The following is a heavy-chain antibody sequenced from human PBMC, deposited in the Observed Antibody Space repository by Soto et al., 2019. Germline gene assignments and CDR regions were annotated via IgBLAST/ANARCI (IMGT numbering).Heavy chain of an antibody. CDR1: GGTFSSYA. V-gene: IGHV1-69*13. Sequence: ASVKVSCKASGGTFSSYAISWVRQAPGQGLEWMGGIIPIFGTANYAQKFQGRVTITADESTSTAYMELSSLRSEDTAVYYCARGPKNWNYDPWYYYGMDVWGQGTTVTVSS. D-gene: IGHD1-7*01. CDR2: IIPIFGTA. CDR3: ARGPKNWNYDPWYYYGMDV. J-gene: IGHJ6*02.